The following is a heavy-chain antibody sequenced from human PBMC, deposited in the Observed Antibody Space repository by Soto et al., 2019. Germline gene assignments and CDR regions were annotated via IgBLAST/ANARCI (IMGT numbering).Heavy chain of an antibody. D-gene: IGHD3-10*01. CDR1: GFTFSSYG. J-gene: IGHJ4*02. V-gene: IGHV3-30*18. CDR3: AKDMSYGSGRPNDY. Sequence: QVQLVESGGGVVQPGRSLRLSCAASGFTFSSYGMHWVRQAPGKGLEWVAVISYDGSNKYYADSVKGRFTISRDNSKNPLDLQMNSLRAEDTAVYYCAKDMSYGSGRPNDYWGQGTLVTVSS. CDR2: ISYDGSNK.